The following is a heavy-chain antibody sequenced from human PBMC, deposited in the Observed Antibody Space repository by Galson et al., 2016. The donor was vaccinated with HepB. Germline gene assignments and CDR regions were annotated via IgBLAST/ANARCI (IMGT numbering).Heavy chain of an antibody. V-gene: IGHV3-11*06. CDR3: ARKGAAAAGYALDV. Sequence: SLRLSCAASGFTFSDSYMSWIRPAPGKGLEWVSYISSSSSYTNYADSVKDRFTISRDDAKNSLYLQMSSLRVEDTAVYYCARKGAAAAGYALDVWGQGTTVTVAS. D-gene: IGHD6-13*01. CDR2: ISSSSSYT. J-gene: IGHJ6*02. CDR1: GFTFSDSY.